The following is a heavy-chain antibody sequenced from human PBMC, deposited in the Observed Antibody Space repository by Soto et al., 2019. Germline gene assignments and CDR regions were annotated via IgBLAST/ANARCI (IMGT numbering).Heavy chain of an antibody. D-gene: IGHD3-22*01. J-gene: IGHJ1*01. CDR2: IYYSGST. V-gene: IGHV4-31*03. CDR3: ARAYSSGYLYFQH. Sequence: QVQLQESGPGLVKPSQTLALTCTVSGGSISSGGYYWSWIRQHPGKGLEWIGYIYYSGSTYYNPSLKSRVTISVDTSKNQFSLKLSSVTAADTAVYYCARAYSSGYLYFQHWGQGTLVTVSS. CDR1: GGSISSGGYY.